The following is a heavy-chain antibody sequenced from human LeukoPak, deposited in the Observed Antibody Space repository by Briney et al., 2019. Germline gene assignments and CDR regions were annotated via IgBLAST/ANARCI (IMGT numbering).Heavy chain of an antibody. Sequence: SETLSLTCTVSGGSISTGSYYWGWIRQPPGKGLEWIGSIDYSGSTYYNPSLKSRVTISVDTSKNQFSLKLSSVTAADTAVYYCARERVEVTTLDYWGQGTLVTVSS. CDR3: ARERVEVTTLDY. CDR1: GGSISTGSYY. J-gene: IGHJ4*02. V-gene: IGHV4-39*07. CDR2: IDYSGST. D-gene: IGHD4-17*01.